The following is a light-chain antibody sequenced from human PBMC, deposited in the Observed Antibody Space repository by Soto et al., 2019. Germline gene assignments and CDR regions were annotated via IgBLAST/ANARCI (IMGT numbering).Light chain of an antibody. CDR2: AAS. Sequence: DIQMTQSPSSLAASVGDRVTITCRASKSIGTYSNWYQQKIGKAPKLLIYAASSLQSGVPSRFSGSGSGTDFTLTISSLQPEDFATYCCQLSLSTPYIFGQGTKLEIK. CDR1: KSIGTY. CDR3: QLSLSTPYI. J-gene: IGKJ2*01. V-gene: IGKV1-39*01.